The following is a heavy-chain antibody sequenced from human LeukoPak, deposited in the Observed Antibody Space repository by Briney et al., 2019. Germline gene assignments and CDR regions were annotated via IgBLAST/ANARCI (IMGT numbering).Heavy chain of an antibody. V-gene: IGHV1-69*06. CDR3: ATVEMATIAIRYYMDV. Sequence: GASVKVSCKASGGTFSSYAISWVRQAPGQGLEWMGGIIPIFGTANYAQKFQGRVTITADKSTSTAYMELSSLRSEDTAVYYCATVEMATIAIRYYMDVWGKGTTVTVSS. CDR2: IIPIFGTA. D-gene: IGHD5-24*01. CDR1: GGTFSSYA. J-gene: IGHJ6*03.